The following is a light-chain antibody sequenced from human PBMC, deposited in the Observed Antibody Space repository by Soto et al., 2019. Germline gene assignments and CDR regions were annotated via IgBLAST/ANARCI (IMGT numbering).Light chain of an antibody. J-gene: IGKJ4*01. Sequence: EFVLTQSPGTLSLSPGERATLSCRASQTVRNNYLAWYQQKTGQAPRLLIYDASSRATGIPDRFSGGGSGTDLNLTISRLEPEDFAVYYCQQFSSYPLTCGGGTKVDIK. CDR3: QQFSSYPLT. CDR1: QTVRNNY. V-gene: IGKV3-20*01. CDR2: DAS.